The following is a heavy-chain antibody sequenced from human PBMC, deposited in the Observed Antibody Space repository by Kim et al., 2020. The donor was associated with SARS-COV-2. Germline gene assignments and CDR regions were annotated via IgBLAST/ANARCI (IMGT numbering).Heavy chain of an antibody. Sequence: YYADSVKGRFTTSRDNAKNSLYLQMNSLRAEDTAVYYCARVSRGSYYFDYWGQGTLVTVSS. CDR3: ARVSRGSYYFDY. V-gene: IGHV3-21*01. J-gene: IGHJ4*02. D-gene: IGHD1-26*01.